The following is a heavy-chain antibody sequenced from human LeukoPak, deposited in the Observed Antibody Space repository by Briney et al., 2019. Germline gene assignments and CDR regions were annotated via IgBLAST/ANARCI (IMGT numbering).Heavy chain of an antibody. Sequence: SETLSLTCAVSGYSISSGYYWGWIQQPPGKGLEWIGSIYHSGSTYYNPSLKSRVTISVDTSKNQFSLKLSSVTAADTAVYYCARDHGSGWPYFDYWGQGTLVTVSS. V-gene: IGHV4-38-2*02. CDR3: ARDHGSGWPYFDY. J-gene: IGHJ4*02. D-gene: IGHD6-19*01. CDR1: GYSISSGYY. CDR2: IYHSGST.